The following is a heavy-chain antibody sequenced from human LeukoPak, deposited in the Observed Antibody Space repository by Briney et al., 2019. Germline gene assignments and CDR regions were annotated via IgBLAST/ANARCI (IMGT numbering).Heavy chain of an antibody. CDR3: ARDYYGSGSYYTRPSNWFDP. CDR1: GGPISSSSYY. V-gene: IGHV4-39*07. Sequence: SETLSLTCTVSGGPISSSSYYWGWIRQPPGKGLEWIGSIYYSGSTYYNPSLKSRVTISVDTSKNQFSLKLSSVTAADTAVYYCARDYYGSGSYYTRPSNWFDPWGQGTLVTVSS. CDR2: IYYSGST. D-gene: IGHD3-10*01. J-gene: IGHJ5*02.